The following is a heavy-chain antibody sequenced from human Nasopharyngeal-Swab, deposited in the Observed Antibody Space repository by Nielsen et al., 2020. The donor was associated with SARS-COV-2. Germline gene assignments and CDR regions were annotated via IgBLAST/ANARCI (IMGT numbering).Heavy chain of an antibody. J-gene: IGHJ2*01. CDR1: GGTFSSYA. CDR2: IIPIFGTA. Sequence: SVKVSCKASGGTFSSYAISWVRQAPGQGLEWMGGIIPIFGTANYAQKFQGRVTITADESTSTAYMELSSLRSEDTAVYYCARGDSVVVIATNWYFDLWGRGTLVTVSS. V-gene: IGHV1-69*13. D-gene: IGHD2-21*01. CDR3: ARGDSVVVIATNWYFDL.